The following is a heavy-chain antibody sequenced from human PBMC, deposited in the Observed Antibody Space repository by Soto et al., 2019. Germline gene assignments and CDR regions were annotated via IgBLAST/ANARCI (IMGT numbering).Heavy chain of an antibody. J-gene: IGHJ3*02. V-gene: IGHV3-48*02. D-gene: IGHD2-8*01. CDR2: ISSSSSTI. CDR1: GFTFSSYS. Sequence: PGGSLRLSCAASGFTFSSYSMNWVRQAPGKGLEWVSYISSSSSTIYYADSVKGRFTISRDNAKNSLYLQMNSLRDEDTAVYYCARDLGFRTILHALDIWGQGTMVTVS. CDR3: ARDLGFRTILHALDI.